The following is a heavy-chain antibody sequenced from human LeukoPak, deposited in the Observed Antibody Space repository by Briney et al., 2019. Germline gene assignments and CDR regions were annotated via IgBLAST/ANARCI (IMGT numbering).Heavy chain of an antibody. CDR3: ATLNWDDGEVSGFDH. Sequence: GGSLRLSCAASGFTFSNYWMSWVRLAPGKGPEWVANMKQDGSGKYYVDSVKGRFTISRDNAKNSLYLQMNVLRAADTAVYYCATLNWDDGEVSGFDHWGRGIMVTVSS. D-gene: IGHD1-26*01. J-gene: IGHJ5*02. CDR1: GFTFSNYW. V-gene: IGHV3-7*01. CDR2: MKQDGSGK.